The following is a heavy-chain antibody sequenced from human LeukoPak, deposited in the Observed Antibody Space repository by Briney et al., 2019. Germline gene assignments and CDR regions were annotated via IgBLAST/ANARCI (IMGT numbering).Heavy chain of an antibody. CDR3: ALLLGYCSGGSCYSTQDFDY. CDR1: GFSLSTSGVG. V-gene: IGHV2-5*02. CDR2: IYWDDDK. D-gene: IGHD2-15*01. J-gene: IGHJ4*02. Sequence: SGPTLVKPTQTLTLTCTFSGFSLSTSGVGVGWIRQPPGKALEWLALIYWDDDKRYSPSLKSRHTITKDTSKNQVVLTMTNTDPVDTATYYCALLLGYCSGGSCYSTQDFDYWGQGTLVTVSS.